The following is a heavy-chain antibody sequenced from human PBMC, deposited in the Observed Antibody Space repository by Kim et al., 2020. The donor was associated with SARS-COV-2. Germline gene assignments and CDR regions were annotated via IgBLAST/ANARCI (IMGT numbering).Heavy chain of an antibody. Sequence: GGSLRLSCGASGFTFSSYWMSWVRQAPGKGLEWVANIKQDGSEKYYVDSVKGRFTISRDNAKNSLYVQMNSLRAEDTAVYYCARVGATNLPYFYGMDVWGQGTTVTVSS. D-gene: IGHD1-26*01. V-gene: IGHV3-7*01. CDR3: ARVGATNLPYFYGMDV. J-gene: IGHJ6*02. CDR1: GFTFSSYW. CDR2: IKQDGSEK.